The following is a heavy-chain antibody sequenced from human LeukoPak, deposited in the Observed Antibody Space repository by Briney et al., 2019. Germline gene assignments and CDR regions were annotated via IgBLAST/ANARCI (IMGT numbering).Heavy chain of an antibody. J-gene: IGHJ4*02. D-gene: IGHD5/OR15-5a*01. V-gene: IGHV3-23*01. CDR1: GFTFNDYA. Sequence: GGSLRLSCAASGFTFNDYALSWVRQTPGKGLERVSAISGSDSATNYADSVKARFTISRDNSKNRLYLQMNSLRAEDTAVYYCAKHLWRDLVYYGEGYYFGSWGQGTLATVSS. CDR3: AKHLWRDLVYYGEGYYFGS. CDR2: ISGSDSAT.